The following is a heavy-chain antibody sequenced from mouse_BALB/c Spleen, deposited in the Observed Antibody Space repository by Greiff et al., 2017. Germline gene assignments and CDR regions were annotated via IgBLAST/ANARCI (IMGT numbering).Heavy chain of an antibody. V-gene: IGHV1-4*01. J-gene: IGHJ2*01. CDR2: INPSSGYT. CDR1: GYTFTSYT. CDR3: ARGANWGFDY. D-gene: IGHD4-1*01. Sequence: VKLQESGAELARPGASVKMSCKASGYTFTSYTMHWVKQRPGQGLEWIGYINPSSGYTNYNQKFKDKATLTADKSSSTAYMQLSSLTSEDSAVYYCARGANWGFDYWGQGTTLTVSS.